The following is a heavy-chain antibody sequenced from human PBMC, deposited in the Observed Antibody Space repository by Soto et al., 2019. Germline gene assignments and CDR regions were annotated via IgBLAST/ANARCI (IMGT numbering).Heavy chain of an antibody. J-gene: IGHJ4*02. V-gene: IGHV1-8*01. CDR3: ARVNEWLGALEY. CDR1: GYTFTSYD. Sequence: QVQLVQSGAEVKKPGASVKVSCKASGYTFTSYDIHWVRQATGQGLEWMGWMNPNSGNTGYAQKFQGRVTMTRNTSINTAYMELSSLRSEDTAVYYCARVNEWLGALEYWGQGTLVTVSS. CDR2: MNPNSGNT. D-gene: IGHD6-19*01.